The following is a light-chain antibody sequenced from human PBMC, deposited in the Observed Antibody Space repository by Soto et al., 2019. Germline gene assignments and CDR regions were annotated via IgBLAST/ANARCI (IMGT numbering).Light chain of an antibody. V-gene: IGKV3-20*01. CDR1: QSVSSRY. CDR2: GAS. Sequence: EIVLTQSPGTLSLSPGERATLSCRASQSVSSRYLAWYQQKPGQAPRLLMYGASNRATGIPDRFSGSGSGTDFTLTISRLEPEDFAVYFCLQYGSSPPLTFSQGTKVAIK. J-gene: IGKJ2*01. CDR3: LQYGSSPPLT.